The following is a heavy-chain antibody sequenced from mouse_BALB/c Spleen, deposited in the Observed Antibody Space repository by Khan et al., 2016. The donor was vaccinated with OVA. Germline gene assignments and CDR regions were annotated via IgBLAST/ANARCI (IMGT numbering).Heavy chain of an antibody. V-gene: IGHV14-1*02. CDR3: ARDGYSPWFAY. D-gene: IGHD2-3*01. CDR1: GFNIKDYY. J-gene: IGHJ3*01. Sequence: EVKLQESGAELVRPGALVKLSCKASGFNIKDYYMHWVKQRPEQGLVWIGRIDPENGDTIYDPKFQGKASITSDTSSNTAYLQLRSLTSEDTAVYYGARDGYSPWFAYWGQGTLVTVSA. CDR2: IDPENGDT.